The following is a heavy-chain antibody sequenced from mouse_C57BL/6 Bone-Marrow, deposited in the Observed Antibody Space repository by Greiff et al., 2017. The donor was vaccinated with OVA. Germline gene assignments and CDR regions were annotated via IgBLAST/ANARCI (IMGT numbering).Heavy chain of an antibody. V-gene: IGHV5-12*01. J-gene: IGHJ2*01. D-gene: IGHD1-1*02. Sequence: EVQVVESGGGLVQPGGSLKLSCAASGFTFSDYYMYWVRQTPEKRLEWVAYISNGGGSTYYPDTVKGRFTISRDNAKNTRYLQMSRLKSEDTAMYYCARRGGGDYFDYWGQGTTLTVSS. CDR3: ARRGGGDYFDY. CDR1: GFTFSDYY. CDR2: ISNGGGST.